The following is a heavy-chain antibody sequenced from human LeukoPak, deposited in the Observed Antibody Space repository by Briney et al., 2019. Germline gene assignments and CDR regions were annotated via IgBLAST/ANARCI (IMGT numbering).Heavy chain of an antibody. V-gene: IGHV3-33*01. CDR2: IWFDGSGT. CDR3: ARHASTHYFDS. CDR1: GFTFSNYG. Sequence: GGSLRLSCVASGFTFSNYGMHWVRQAPGKGLEWVAIIWFDGSGTYYADSVKGRVTFSRDNSKNPLYLQMNSLRAEDTAMYYCARHASTHYFDSWGQGTLVTVSS. J-gene: IGHJ4*02. D-gene: IGHD2/OR15-2a*01.